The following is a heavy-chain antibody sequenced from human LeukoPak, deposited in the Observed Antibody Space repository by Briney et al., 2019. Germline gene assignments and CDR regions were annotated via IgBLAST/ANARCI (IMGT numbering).Heavy chain of an antibody. CDR1: GYTFTGFY. Sequence: ASVKVSCKAFGYTFTGFYMHWVRQAPGQGLEWMGWINPNSGGTNYSQKFQGRVTMTRDTSISTAYMELSRLRSDDTAVYYCARVYSSSPDFDYWGQATIVTVSS. V-gene: IGHV1-2*02. CDR2: INPNSGGT. D-gene: IGHD6-13*01. J-gene: IGHJ4*02. CDR3: ARVYSSSPDFDY.